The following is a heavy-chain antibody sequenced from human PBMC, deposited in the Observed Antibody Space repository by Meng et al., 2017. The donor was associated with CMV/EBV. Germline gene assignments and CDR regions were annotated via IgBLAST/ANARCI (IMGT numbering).Heavy chain of an antibody. V-gene: IGHV1-8*03. CDR2: MNPNSGNT. CDR3: ARRGSSGWPYYYYGMDV. Sequence: ASVKVSCKASGYTFTSYEINWVRQATGQGLEWMGWMNPNSGNTGYAQKFQGRVTITRNTSISTAYMELSSLRSEDTAVYYCARRGSSGWPYYYYGMDVWGQGTAVTVSS. J-gene: IGHJ6*02. D-gene: IGHD6-19*01. CDR1: GYTFTSYE.